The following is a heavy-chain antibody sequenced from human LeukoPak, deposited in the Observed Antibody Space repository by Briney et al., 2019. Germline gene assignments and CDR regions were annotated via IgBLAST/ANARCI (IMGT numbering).Heavy chain of an antibody. CDR1: SITFTKAW. CDR2: IVSETVGGRT. CDR3: ATSITTPGAFDI. V-gene: IGHV3-15*07. Sequence: GGSLRLSCAASSITFTKAWMNWVRRAPGKGLEWVARIVSETVGGRTDYAASVKGRFTISRDDSKSTLFLQMSSLKIEDTAVYYCATSITTPGAFDIWGQGVLVTVSS. J-gene: IGHJ4*02. D-gene: IGHD1-14*01.